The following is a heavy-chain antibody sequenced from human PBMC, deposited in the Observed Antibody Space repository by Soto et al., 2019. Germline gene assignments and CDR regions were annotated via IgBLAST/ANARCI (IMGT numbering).Heavy chain of an antibody. CDR1: GGSISSGGYS. Sequence: PSETLSLTCAVSGGSISSGGYSWSWIRQASGKGLEWIAYIHHSGSTYYNPSLKSRVTISPDRSKNRFSLKLTYVTAADTAGYYCARERGEYCSGPCCYRGPFNRLARWRQGTMVTVSS. V-gene: IGHV4-30-2*01. CDR2: IHHSGST. CDR3: ARERGEYCSGPCCYRGPFNRLAR. J-gene: IGHJ5*02. D-gene: IGHD2-2*02.